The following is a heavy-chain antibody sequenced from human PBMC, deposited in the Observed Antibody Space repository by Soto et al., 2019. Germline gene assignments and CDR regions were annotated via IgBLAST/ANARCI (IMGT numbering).Heavy chain of an antibody. Sequence: QVQLQESGPGLVKPSQTLSLTCTVSGGSISSGGYYWSWIRQHPGKGLEWIGYIYYSGSTYYNPSLKSGVTISVDTSKNQSSLKLSSVTAADTAVYYCARKGSGPTRNGGNWFDPWGQGTLVTVSS. CDR3: ARKGSGPTRNGGNWFDP. CDR1: GGSISSGGYY. J-gene: IGHJ5*02. V-gene: IGHV4-31*03. D-gene: IGHD2-15*01. CDR2: IYYSGST.